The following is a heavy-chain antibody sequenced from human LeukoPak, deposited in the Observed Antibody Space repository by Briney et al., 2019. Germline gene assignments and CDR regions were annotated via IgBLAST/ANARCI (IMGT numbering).Heavy chain of an antibody. Sequence: GASVKVSCKASGGTFSNYAISWVRQAPGQGLEWMGGIIPIFGTANYAQKFRGRVTITADKSTRTAYMELSSLRSEDTAVYYCARDPWGGDAFDIWGQGTMVTVSS. CDR1: GGTFSNYA. CDR2: IIPIFGTA. CDR3: ARDPWGGDAFDI. J-gene: IGHJ3*02. V-gene: IGHV1-69*06. D-gene: IGHD3-16*01.